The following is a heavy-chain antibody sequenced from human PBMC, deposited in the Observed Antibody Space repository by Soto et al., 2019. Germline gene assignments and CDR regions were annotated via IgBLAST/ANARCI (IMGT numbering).Heavy chain of an antibody. Sequence: EVQLLESGGGLVQPGGSLRLSCAASGFTFSSYAMRWVRQAPGKGLEWVSAISGSGGSTYYAASVKGRFTISRDNSKNTLYLQLNSLRAQDTAVYYCERRGSGSYYDYWGQGTLVIVSS. J-gene: IGHJ4*02. CDR2: ISGSGGST. CDR3: ERRGSGSYYDY. D-gene: IGHD1-26*01. CDR1: GFTFSSYA. V-gene: IGHV3-23*01.